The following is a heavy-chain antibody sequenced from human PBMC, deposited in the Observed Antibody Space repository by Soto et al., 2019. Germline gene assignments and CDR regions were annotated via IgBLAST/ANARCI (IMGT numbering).Heavy chain of an antibody. CDR1: GGTFSTYG. J-gene: IGHJ4*02. D-gene: IGHD5-12*01. V-gene: IGHV1-69*01. CDR2: ILPLVGTT. CDR3: AREADRRWLNLFDY. Sequence: QVQLVQSGAEAKKPGSSVKVSCMASGGTFSTYGVSWVRQAPGQGLEWMGGILPLVGTTNYAQRFQARVTISVDESMTTAYMEMRSLRSDDTAVYFCAREADRRWLNLFDYWGQGTLVTVSS.